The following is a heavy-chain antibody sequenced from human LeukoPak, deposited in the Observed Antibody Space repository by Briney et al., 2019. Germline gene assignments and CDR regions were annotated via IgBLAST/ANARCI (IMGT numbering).Heavy chain of an antibody. CDR2: ISSSSNTI. CDR3: AKTGGIAAAH. Sequence: GGSLRLSCAASGFTFTNYRMNWVRQAPGKGLEWVSYISSSSNTIYYADSVKGRFTISRDNSKNTLYLQMNSLRAEDTALYYCAKTGGIAAAHWGQGTLVTVSS. V-gene: IGHV3-48*01. D-gene: IGHD6-13*01. J-gene: IGHJ4*02. CDR1: GFTFTNYR.